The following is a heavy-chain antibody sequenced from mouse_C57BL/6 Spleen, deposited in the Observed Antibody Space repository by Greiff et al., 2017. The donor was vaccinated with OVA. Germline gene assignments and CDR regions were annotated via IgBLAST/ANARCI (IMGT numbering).Heavy chain of an antibody. V-gene: IGHV3-6*01. CDR1: GYSITSGYY. J-gene: IGHJ2*01. CDR3: ARERGSSYYFDY. D-gene: IGHD1-1*01. Sequence: ESGPGLVKPSQSLSLTCSVTGYSITSGYYWNWIRQFPGNKLEWMGYISYDGSNNYNPSLKNLISITRDTSKNQFFLKLNSVTTEDTATYYCARERGSSYYFDYWGQGTTLTVSS. CDR2: ISYDGSN.